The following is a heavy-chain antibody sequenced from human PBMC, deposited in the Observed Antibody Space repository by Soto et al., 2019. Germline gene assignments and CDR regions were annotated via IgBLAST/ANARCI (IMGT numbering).Heavy chain of an antibody. Sequence: EVQLLESGGGLAQPGGSLRLSCAASGFTFGNYAMSWVRQAPGKCLDWVSTVTGNCGSKYYSDSVKGRFTISRDNSKNTLYLQMNSLRAEDMAVYYCAKDSAAIVAPTDCWGQGTLVTVSS. CDR3: AKDSAAIVAPTDC. CDR2: VTGNCGSK. CDR1: GFTFGNYA. J-gene: IGHJ4*02. D-gene: IGHD1-26*01. V-gene: IGHV3-23*01.